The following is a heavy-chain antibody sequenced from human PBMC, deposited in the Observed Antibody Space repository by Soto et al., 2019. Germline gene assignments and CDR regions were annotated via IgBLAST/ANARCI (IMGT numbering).Heavy chain of an antibody. CDR1: GFTFDDYA. Sequence: EVQLVESGGGLVQPGRSLRLSCAASGFTFDDYAMHWVRQAPGKGLEWVSGISWNSGSIGYADSVKGRFTSSRENAKNSLYLQMNSLRSEDTALYYCAKDMGYDLSPLGYFDYWGQGTLVTVSS. D-gene: IGHD5-12*01. V-gene: IGHV3-9*01. J-gene: IGHJ4*02. CDR2: ISWNSGSI. CDR3: AKDMGYDLSPLGYFDY.